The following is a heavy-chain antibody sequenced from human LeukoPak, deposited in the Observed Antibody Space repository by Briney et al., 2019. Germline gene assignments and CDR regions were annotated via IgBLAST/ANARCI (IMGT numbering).Heavy chain of an antibody. CDR3: ARVLRRWLSVFITTLYFQH. Sequence: PGGSLRLSCAASGFTFSSYWMSWVRQAPGKGLEWVANIKQDGSEKYYVDSVKGRFTISRDNAKNSLYLQMNSLRAEDTAVYYCARVLRRWLSVFITTLYFQHWGQGTLVTVSS. CDR2: IKQDGSEK. V-gene: IGHV3-7*01. CDR1: GFTFSSYW. D-gene: IGHD3-22*01. J-gene: IGHJ1*01.